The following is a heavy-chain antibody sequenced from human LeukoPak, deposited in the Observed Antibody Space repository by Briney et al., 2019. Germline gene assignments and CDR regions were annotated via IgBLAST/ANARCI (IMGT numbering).Heavy chain of an antibody. CDR2: INHSGST. V-gene: IGHV4-34*01. Sequence: SETLSLTCAVYGGSFSGYYWSWIRQPPGKGLEWIGEINHSGSTNYNPSLKSRVTISVDTSKNQFSLKLSSVTAADTAVYYCAGGLLTVGLVIDSDNYFDYWGQGTLVTVSS. CDR3: AGGLLTVGLVIDSDNYFDY. CDR1: GGSFSGYY. J-gene: IGHJ4*02. D-gene: IGHD3-9*01.